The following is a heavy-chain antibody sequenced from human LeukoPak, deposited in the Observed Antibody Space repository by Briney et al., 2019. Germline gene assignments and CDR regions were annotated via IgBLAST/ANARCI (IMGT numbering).Heavy chain of an antibody. J-gene: IGHJ3*02. CDR3: ARSHRITIFGVVRPSDAFDI. V-gene: IGHV3-74*01. CDR1: GFTFSSYW. CDR2: INPDGSAT. D-gene: IGHD3-3*01. Sequence: GGSLRLSCAASGFTFSSYWMHWVRQAPGKGLVWVSRINPDGSATNYADSVQGRFTISRDNAKNSLYLQMNSLRAEDTAVYYCARSHRITIFGVVRPSDAFDIWGQGTMVTVSS.